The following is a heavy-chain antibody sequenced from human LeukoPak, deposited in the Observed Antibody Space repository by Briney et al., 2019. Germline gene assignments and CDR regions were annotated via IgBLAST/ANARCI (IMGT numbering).Heavy chain of an antibody. J-gene: IGHJ5*02. V-gene: IGHV3-23*01. D-gene: IGHD6-25*01. Sequence: PGGSLRLSCAASGFTFSSYAMSWVRQAPGKGLEWVSIISGGGSSTYYADSVKGRFTISRDNSKNTLYLQMSRLRAEDTAVYYCAKGRDSSGQSRANWFDPWGQGTLVTVSS. CDR1: GFTFSSYA. CDR2: ISGGGSST. CDR3: AKGRDSSGQSRANWFDP.